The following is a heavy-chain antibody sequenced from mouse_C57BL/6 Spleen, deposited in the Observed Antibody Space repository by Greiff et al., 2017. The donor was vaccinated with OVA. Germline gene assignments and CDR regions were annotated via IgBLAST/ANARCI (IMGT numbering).Heavy chain of an antibody. V-gene: IGHV1-81*01. CDR2: IYPRSGNT. CDR1: GYTFTSYG. Sequence: QVQLQQSGAELVRPGASVKLSCKASGYTFTSYGISWVKQRPGQGLEWIGEIYPRSGNTYYNEKFKGKATLTADKSSSTAYMELRSLTSEDSAVYFGARDPLTTVVPYYAMDYWGQGTSVTVSS. J-gene: IGHJ4*01. CDR3: ARDPLTTVVPYYAMDY. D-gene: IGHD1-1*01.